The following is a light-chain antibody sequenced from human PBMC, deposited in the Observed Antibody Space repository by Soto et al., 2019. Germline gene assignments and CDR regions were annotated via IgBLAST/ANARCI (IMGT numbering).Light chain of an antibody. CDR2: EGT. Sequence: QSALTQPASVSGSPGQSITISCIGSSSDVETYKFVSWYQHHPGNAPKLIIYEGTQRPSGISNRISGSQSGSTASLTISGLQAEDEADYYCSSYAGSNPFVAFGGGTKLTVL. CDR1: SSDVETYKF. J-gene: IGLJ2*01. V-gene: IGLV2-23*01. CDR3: SSYAGSNPFVA.